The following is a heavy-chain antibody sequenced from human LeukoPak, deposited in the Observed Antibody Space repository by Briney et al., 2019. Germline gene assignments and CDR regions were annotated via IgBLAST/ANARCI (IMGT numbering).Heavy chain of an antibody. V-gene: IGHV3-23*01. CDR3: AKDPRVLRNFDY. J-gene: IGHJ4*02. CDR2: ISGSGLST. Sequence: PGGSLRLSCAASGLTFSSYAMSWVRQGPGKGLEWVSSISGSGLSTYYAGSVRGRFTISRDNSENTVSLHLNILRPEDTAVYYCAKDPRVLRNFDYWGQGTLVTVSS. D-gene: IGHD5/OR15-5a*01. CDR1: GLTFSSYA.